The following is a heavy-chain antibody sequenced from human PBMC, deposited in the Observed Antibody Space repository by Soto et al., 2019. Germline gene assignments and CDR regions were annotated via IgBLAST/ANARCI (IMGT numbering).Heavy chain of an antibody. CDR2: IKQDGSDT. Sequence: PGGSLRLSCAASGFSFSSHYMTWVRQAPGKGLEWVANIKQDGSDTFYVDSVRGRFTISRDNAKNSLYLQMNNLRAEDTGVYYCARDDEIELTVNGQRAYYYGLDVWGQGTMVTVSS. D-gene: IGHD2-8*01. V-gene: IGHV3-7*01. CDR1: GFSFSSHY. CDR3: ARDDEIELTVNGQRAYYYGLDV. J-gene: IGHJ6*02.